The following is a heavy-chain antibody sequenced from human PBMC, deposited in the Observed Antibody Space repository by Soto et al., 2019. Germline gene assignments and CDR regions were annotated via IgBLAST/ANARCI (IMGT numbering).Heavy chain of an antibody. V-gene: IGHV3-23*01. CDR3: AKDSLISYYYGSGDYYGMDV. D-gene: IGHD3-10*01. CDR1: GFTFSSFA. Sequence: PGGSLRLSCAASGFTFSSFAMTWVRQAPGKGLDWVSTISGSGGSTYYADSVKGRFTISRDNSKNTLYLQMNSLRAEDTAVYYCAKDSLISYYYGSGDYYGMDVWGQGTTVTVSS. J-gene: IGHJ6*02. CDR2: ISGSGGST.